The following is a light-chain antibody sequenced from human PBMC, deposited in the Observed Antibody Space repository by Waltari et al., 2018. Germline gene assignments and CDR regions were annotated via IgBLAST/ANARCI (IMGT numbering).Light chain of an antibody. Sequence: DIVMTQSPDSLTVSLGERVTINCKSSQSLLYSSNNKNYLAWCQKKPGQAPKLLVSWASTRESGVPNRFSGSGSGTDFTLTISGLQAEDVAVYFCQQYYSSWTFGQGTKVEIK. V-gene: IGKV4-1*01. J-gene: IGKJ1*01. CDR1: QSLLYSSNNKNY. CDR3: QQYYSSWT. CDR2: WAS.